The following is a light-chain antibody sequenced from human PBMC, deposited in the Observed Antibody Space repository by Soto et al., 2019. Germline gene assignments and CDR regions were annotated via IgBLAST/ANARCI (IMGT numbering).Light chain of an antibody. CDR2: AAS. Sequence: DIQMTQSPSSPSASVGDRVTITCRASQSISSYLNWYQQKPGKAPKLLIYAASSLQSGVPSRFSGSGSGTDFTLTISRLEPEDFAIYYCQQYGTSPLTFGGGTKVDIK. V-gene: IGKV1-39*01. J-gene: IGKJ4*01. CDR3: QQYGTSPLT. CDR1: QSISSY.